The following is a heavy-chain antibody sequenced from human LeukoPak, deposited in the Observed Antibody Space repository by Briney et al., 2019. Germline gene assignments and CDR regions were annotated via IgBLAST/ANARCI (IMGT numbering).Heavy chain of an antibody. Sequence: SETLSLTCTVSGGYTGSHDWSWIRQPAGKGLEWIGRISPSGTTHYNPSLGSRVTMSVDTSNNFFSLRLTSMTAADTAVYYCARDFYASGFYFWFDPWGQGILVTVSS. V-gene: IGHV4-4*07. CDR3: ARDFYASGFYFWFDP. CDR2: ISPSGTT. CDR1: GGYTGSHD. J-gene: IGHJ5*02. D-gene: IGHD2/OR15-2a*01.